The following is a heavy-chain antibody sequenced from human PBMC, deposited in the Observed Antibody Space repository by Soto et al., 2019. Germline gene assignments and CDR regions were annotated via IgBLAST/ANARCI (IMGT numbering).Heavy chain of an antibody. CDR3: AREAPYYGMDV. Sequence: QVQLVESGGGVVQPGRSLRLSCAASGFTFSSYGMHWVRQAPGKGLEWVAVIWYDGSNKYHADSVKGRFTISRDNSENTLYLQMNSLRAEDTAVYYCAREAPYYGMDVWGQGTTVTVSS. CDR2: IWYDGSNK. V-gene: IGHV3-33*01. J-gene: IGHJ6*02. CDR1: GFTFSSYG.